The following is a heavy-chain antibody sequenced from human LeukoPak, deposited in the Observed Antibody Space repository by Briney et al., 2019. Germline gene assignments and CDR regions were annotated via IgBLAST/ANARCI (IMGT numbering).Heavy chain of an antibody. J-gene: IGHJ6*02. CDR1: GGSFSGYY. D-gene: IGHD1-1*01. Sequence: SETLSLTCAVYGGSFSGYYWSWIRQPPGKGLEWIGEINHSGSTNYNPSLKSRVTISVDTSKNQFSLKLSSVTAADTAVYYCASLGYPLRVDVWGQGTTVTVSS. CDR3: ASLGYPLRVDV. V-gene: IGHV4-34*01. CDR2: INHSGST.